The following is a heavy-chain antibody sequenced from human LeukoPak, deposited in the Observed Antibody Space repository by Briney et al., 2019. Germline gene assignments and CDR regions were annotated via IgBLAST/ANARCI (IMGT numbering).Heavy chain of an antibody. J-gene: IGHJ4*02. V-gene: IGHV3-30*02. D-gene: IGHD4-17*01. CDR3: AKKRVVKDYGDPRDVPFDY. CDR2: IRFDGSNK. CDR1: EFTFSSYG. Sequence: GGSLRLSCAASEFTFSSYGMHWVRQAPGKGLEWVAFIRFDGSNKYYADSVKGRFTISRDNSKNTLYLQMNSLRPEDTAVYYCAKKRVVKDYGDPRDVPFDYWGQGTLVTVSS.